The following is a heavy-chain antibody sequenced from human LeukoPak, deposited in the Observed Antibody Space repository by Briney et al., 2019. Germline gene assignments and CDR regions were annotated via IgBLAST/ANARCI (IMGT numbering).Heavy chain of an antibody. Sequence: GGSLRLSCAASGFTFSTYSMNWGRQAPGKGLEWVSYITRSSSAIYYADSVKSRFTISRDNAKNSLYLQMNNLRDEDTAVYYCARESSIDYWGQGTLVTVSS. J-gene: IGHJ4*02. CDR1: GFTFSTYS. V-gene: IGHV3-48*02. CDR3: ARESSIDY. CDR2: ITRSSSAI.